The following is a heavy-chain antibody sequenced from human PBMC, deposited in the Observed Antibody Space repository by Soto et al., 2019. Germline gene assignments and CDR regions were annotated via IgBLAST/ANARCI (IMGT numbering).Heavy chain of an antibody. CDR1: GFTFSSYG. Sequence: QVQLVESGGGVVQPGRSLRLSRAASGFTFSSYGMHWVRQAPGKGLEWVAVISYDGSNKYYADSVKGRFTISRDNSKNTLYLQMNSLRAEDTAVYYCAKDPLYGDYEAYFDYWGQGTLVTVSS. V-gene: IGHV3-30*18. J-gene: IGHJ4*02. CDR3: AKDPLYGDYEAYFDY. D-gene: IGHD4-17*01. CDR2: ISYDGSNK.